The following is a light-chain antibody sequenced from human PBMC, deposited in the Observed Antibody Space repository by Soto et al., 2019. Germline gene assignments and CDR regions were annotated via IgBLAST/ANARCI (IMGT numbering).Light chain of an antibody. V-gene: IGKV3-15*01. CDR3: LQYINWWR. CDR2: GAS. CDR1: QSVSSN. Sequence: ESVMSLSPATLSVSPGERATLSCLASQSVSSNLAWYQQKPGQAPRLLIYGASTRATGIPARFSGSGSGTEFTLTISILQSEGFAVYYCLQYINWWRFCHGSKV. J-gene: IGKJ1*01.